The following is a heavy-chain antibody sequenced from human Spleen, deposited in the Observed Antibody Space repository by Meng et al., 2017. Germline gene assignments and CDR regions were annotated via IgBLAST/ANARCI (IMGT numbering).Heavy chain of an antibody. J-gene: IGHJ5*02. Sequence: GESLKISCTASGFTFDDDDMSWVRQAPGKGLEWVSGINWNGASTGYADSVKGRFTISRDNAKNSLYLQMNSLRAEDTALYYCARDFDHWGQGTLGTAPQ. CDR1: GFTFDDDD. V-gene: IGHV3-20*04. CDR3: ARDFDH. CDR2: INWNGAST.